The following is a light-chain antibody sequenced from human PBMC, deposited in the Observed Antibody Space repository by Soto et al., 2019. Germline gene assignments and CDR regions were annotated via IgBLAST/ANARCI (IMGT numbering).Light chain of an antibody. J-gene: IGLJ3*02. Sequence: QSVLTQPASVSGSPGQSITISCTGTSSDVGGYIYVSWYLQYPGKAPKLIIYEVRNRPSGVSNRFSGSKSGDTASLTISGLQADDEAHYYCSSYTSRSTRVFGGGTKVTVL. CDR1: SSDVGGYIY. CDR3: SSYTSRSTRV. CDR2: EVR. V-gene: IGLV2-14*01.